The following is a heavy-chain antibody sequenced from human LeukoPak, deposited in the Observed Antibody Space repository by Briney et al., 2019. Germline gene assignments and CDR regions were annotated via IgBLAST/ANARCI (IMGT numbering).Heavy chain of an antibody. J-gene: IGHJ4*02. CDR2: IYTSGST. CDR3: ATALVVASTVFDL. CDR1: GGSISSGSYC. D-gene: IGHD2-15*01. V-gene: IGHV4-61*02. Sequence: PSETLSLTCTVSGGSISSGSYCWSWIRQPAGKGLEWIGRIYTSGSTNYNPSLKSRVTMSVDTSKNQFSLKLTSVTAADTAMYYCATALVVASTVFDLWGQGTLVTVSS.